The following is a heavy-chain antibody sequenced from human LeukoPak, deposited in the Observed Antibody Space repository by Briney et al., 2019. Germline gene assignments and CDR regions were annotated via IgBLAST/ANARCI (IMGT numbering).Heavy chain of an antibody. Sequence: SETLSLTCSVSGGSVTNSAYYWAWIRQPPGKGLEYVGSIYYTGTTYHNPSLKSRVTISVDSSKNQFSLKLRSVTAADTAAYYCARHVGIENAFDVWGPGTIVTVSS. CDR3: ARHVGIENAFDV. CDR2: IYYTGTT. V-gene: IGHV4-39*01. J-gene: IGHJ3*01. D-gene: IGHD6-13*01. CDR1: GGSVTNSAYY.